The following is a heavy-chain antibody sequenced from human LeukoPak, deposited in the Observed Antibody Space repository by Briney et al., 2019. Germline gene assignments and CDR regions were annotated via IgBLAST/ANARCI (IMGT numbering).Heavy chain of an antibody. CDR1: GYSFTSYW. J-gene: IGHJ4*02. D-gene: IGHD5-12*01. V-gene: IGHV5-51*01. CDR3: ARRYSGYEYFEY. Sequence: GESLNISCKGSGYSFTSYWIGWVRQMPGKGLEWMGIIYPGDPDTRYSPSFQGQVTISADKSINTAYLHWSSLKASDTAMYYCARRYSGYEYFEYWGQGTLVTVSS. CDR2: IYPGDPDT.